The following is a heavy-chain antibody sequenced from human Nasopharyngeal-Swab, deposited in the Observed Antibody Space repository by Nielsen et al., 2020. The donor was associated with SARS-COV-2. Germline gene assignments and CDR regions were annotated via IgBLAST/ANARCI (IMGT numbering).Heavy chain of an antibody. CDR2: ISSSGSFI. CDR3: ARDTGAFDI. V-gene: IGHV3-21*01. D-gene: IGHD3-10*01. Sequence: GGSLRLSCEGSGFTFGNYNMNWVRQAPGKGLEWFSSISSSGSFIYYADSVKGRFTISRDNAQKSLSLQMNSLRAEDTGVYFCARDTGAFDIWGQGTMVTVSS. J-gene: IGHJ3*02. CDR1: GFTFGNYN.